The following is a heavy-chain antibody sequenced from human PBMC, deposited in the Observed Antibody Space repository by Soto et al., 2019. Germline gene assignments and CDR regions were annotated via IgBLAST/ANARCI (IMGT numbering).Heavy chain of an antibody. J-gene: IGHJ3*02. D-gene: IGHD6-19*01. V-gene: IGHV4-34*01. CDR3: ARGGSSDWQVALDI. CDR1: AGSFSHYY. CDR2: IKHSGSS. Sequence: NPSETLSLTCAVYAGSFSHYYWNWIRQSPGKGLEWIGKIKHSGSSDYNPSLRSRVSISVDMSKNQFSLRLTSVTAAGTAVYYCARGGSSDWQVALDIWGQGTMVTVSS.